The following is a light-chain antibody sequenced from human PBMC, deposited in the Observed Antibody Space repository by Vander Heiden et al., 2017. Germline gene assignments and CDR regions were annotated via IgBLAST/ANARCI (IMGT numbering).Light chain of an antibody. Sequence: DIKMTQSTSTLSASAEDRVTITCRASQSISIWLAWYQQKPGKAPNLLIYKASSLESGVPSRFSGSGSGTEFTLTISSLQPDDFATYYCQHYNNFPYTFGQGTKLEIK. J-gene: IGKJ2*01. V-gene: IGKV1-5*03. CDR3: QHYNNFPYT. CDR2: KAS. CDR1: QSISIW.